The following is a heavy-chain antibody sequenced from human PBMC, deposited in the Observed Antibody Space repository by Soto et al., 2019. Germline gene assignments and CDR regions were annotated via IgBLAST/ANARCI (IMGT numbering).Heavy chain of an antibody. CDR3: AREANIAMAPG. D-gene: IGHD5-18*01. CDR1: GASISSGNYY. CDR2: IYYSGST. V-gene: IGHV4-30-4*01. Sequence: PSGTLSLTCTVSGASISSGNYYWSWIRQPPGMGLEWIGYIYYSGSTYYNPSLKSRVTISVDTSKNQFSLNLSSVTASDTAVYYCAREANIAMAPGWGQGTLVTVSS. J-gene: IGHJ4*02.